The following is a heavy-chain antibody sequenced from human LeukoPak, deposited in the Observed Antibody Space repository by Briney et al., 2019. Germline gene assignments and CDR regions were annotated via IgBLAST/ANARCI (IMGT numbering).Heavy chain of an antibody. J-gene: IGHJ6*03. V-gene: IGHV3-30*02. Sequence: PGGSLRLSCAASGFIFSSYGIHWVRQPPGKGLEWVAFIRYDGSNKYYADSAKGRFTISRDDSKSTVYLQMNSLRAEDTAIYYCAKEPGAGVPGYYMDVWGKGTTVTVSS. CDR3: AKEPGAGVPGYYMDV. D-gene: IGHD2-2*01. CDR1: GFIFSSYG. CDR2: IRYDGSNK.